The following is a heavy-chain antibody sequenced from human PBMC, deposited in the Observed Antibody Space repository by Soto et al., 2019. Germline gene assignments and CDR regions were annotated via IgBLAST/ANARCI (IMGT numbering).Heavy chain of an antibody. D-gene: IGHD6-19*01. Sequence: PSETLSLTXGVSGGSISSGGSSWSWKRQHPGKGLEWIGYIYHSGSTYYNPSLKSRVTISVDRSKNQFSLKLSSVTAADTAVYYCARAGDSSGPVALGYWGQGTLVTVSS. V-gene: IGHV4-30-2*01. CDR1: GGSISSGGSS. CDR3: ARAGDSSGPVALGY. CDR2: IYHSGST. J-gene: IGHJ4*02.